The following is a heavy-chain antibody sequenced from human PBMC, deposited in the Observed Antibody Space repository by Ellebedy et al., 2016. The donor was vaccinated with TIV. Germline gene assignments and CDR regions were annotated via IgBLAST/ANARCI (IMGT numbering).Heavy chain of an antibody. D-gene: IGHD3-10*01. J-gene: IGHJ4*02. CDR1: GGSFSDHY. CDR2: INHGGST. CDR3: ARDLQLWFGESHFDY. Sequence: SETLSLTXAVYGGSFSDHYWSWVRQPPGKGLEWIGEINHGGSTNYNPSLKSRVTISVDTSKNQFSLKLSSVTAADTAVYYCARDLQLWFGESHFDYWGQGTLVTVSS. V-gene: IGHV4-34*01.